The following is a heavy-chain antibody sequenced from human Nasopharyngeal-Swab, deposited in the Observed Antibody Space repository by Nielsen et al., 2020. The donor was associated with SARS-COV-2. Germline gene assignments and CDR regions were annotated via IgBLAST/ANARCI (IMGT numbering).Heavy chain of an antibody. D-gene: IGHD3-22*01. J-gene: IGHJ4*02. V-gene: IGHV2-70*01. Sequence: WIRQPPGKALEWLALIDWDDDKYYSTSLKTRLTISKDTSKNQVVLTMTNMDPVDTATYYCARTDYYDSSGYSFDYWGQGTLVTVSS. CDR2: IDWDDDK. CDR3: ARTDYYDSSGYSFDY.